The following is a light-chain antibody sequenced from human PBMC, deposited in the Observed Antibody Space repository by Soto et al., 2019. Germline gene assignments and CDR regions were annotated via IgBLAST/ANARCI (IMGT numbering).Light chain of an antibody. CDR3: QQYGSSPLT. Sequence: EIVLTPSPGTLSLSPGERATLSCRSSQSVSSSYLAWYQQKPGQAPRLLIYGASSRATGIPDRFSGSGSGTDFTLTIGRLEPEDFAVYYCQQYGSSPLTFGQGTKVEI. V-gene: IGKV3-20*01. CDR2: GAS. CDR1: QSVSSSY. J-gene: IGKJ1*01.